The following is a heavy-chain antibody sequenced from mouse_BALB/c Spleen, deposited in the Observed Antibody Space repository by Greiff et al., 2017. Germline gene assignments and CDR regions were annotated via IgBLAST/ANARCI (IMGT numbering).Heavy chain of an antibody. V-gene: IGHV7-1*02. Sequence: EVHLVESGGGLVQPGGSLRLSCATSGFTFSDFYMEWVRQPPGKRLEWIAASRNKANDYTTEYSASVKGRFIVSRDTSQSILYLQMNALRAEDTAIYYCARESTGTRFAYWGQGTLVTVSA. CDR1: GFTFSDFY. CDR2: SRNKANDYTT. CDR3: ARESTGTRFAY. D-gene: IGHD4-1*02. J-gene: IGHJ3*01.